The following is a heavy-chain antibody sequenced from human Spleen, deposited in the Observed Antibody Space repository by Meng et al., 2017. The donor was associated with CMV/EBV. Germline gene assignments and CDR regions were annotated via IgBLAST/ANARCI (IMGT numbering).Heavy chain of an antibody. CDR3: ARPYRFSNHYYYYGMDV. J-gene: IGHJ6*02. CDR1: EFTFSHYA. Sequence: GESLKISCAASEFTFSHYAMYWVRQAPGKGLDWVAIISYDGWSKYYADSVKGRFTISRDNSKNTLYLQMNSLRAEDTAVYYCARPYRFSNHYYYYGMDVWGQGTTVTVSS. CDR2: ISYDGWSK. D-gene: IGHD3-16*02. V-gene: IGHV3-30*04.